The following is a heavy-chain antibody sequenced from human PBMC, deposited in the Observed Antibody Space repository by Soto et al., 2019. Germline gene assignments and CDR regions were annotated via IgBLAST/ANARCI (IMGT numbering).Heavy chain of an antibody. Sequence: DVQVVESGGGLVQRGGSLRLSCAGSGFTFSKYAMTWVRQAPGKGLEWVSTTRSNGEYTYYADSVKGRFTVARDNSQNALFLEMSSLRAEDTAVYYCARVIPGAEAWFHPWGQGTLVTVSS. CDR3: ARVIPGAEAWFHP. V-gene: IGHV3-23*04. D-gene: IGHD2-2*01. CDR2: TRSNGEYT. CDR1: GFTFSKYA. J-gene: IGHJ5*02.